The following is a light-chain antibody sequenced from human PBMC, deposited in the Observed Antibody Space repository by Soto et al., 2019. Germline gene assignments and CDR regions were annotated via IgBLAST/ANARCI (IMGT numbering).Light chain of an antibody. V-gene: IGLV1-47*01. CDR3: AAWDVSLSGFYV. Sequence: QSVLTQPPSASGTPGQRVTISCSGSSSNIGSNYVYWYQQLPGTAPKLLIYRNNQRPSGVPDRFSGSKSGTSASLAISGLRSEDGADYYCAAWDVSLSGFYVFVTGTKVTVL. J-gene: IGLJ1*01. CDR1: SSNIGSNY. CDR2: RNN.